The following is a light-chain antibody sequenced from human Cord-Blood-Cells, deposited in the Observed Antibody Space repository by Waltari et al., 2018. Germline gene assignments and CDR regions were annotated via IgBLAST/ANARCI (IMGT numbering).Light chain of an antibody. CDR1: QSISSY. Sequence: DIQMTKSPSYLSASVGDRVTITCRASQSISSYLNWYQQKPGKAPKLLIYAASSLQSGVPSRFSGRGSESDFTLTISSLLPGDFTTYYCQQSYRTPPTFGVWTKVEIK. V-gene: IGKV1-39*01. CDR3: QQSYRTPPT. CDR2: AAS. J-gene: IGKJ4*01.